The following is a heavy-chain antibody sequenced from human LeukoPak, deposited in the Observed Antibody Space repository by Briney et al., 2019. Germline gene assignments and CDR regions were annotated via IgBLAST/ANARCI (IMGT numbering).Heavy chain of an antibody. Sequence: GGSLRLSCAASGFTFSSYAMHWVRQAPGKGLEWVAVISYDGSNKYYADSVKGRFTISRDNSKNTLYLQMNSLRAEDTAVYYCAKDASYNWNPVYYYYYGMDVWGQGTTVTVSS. CDR1: GFTFSSYA. V-gene: IGHV3-30-3*01. J-gene: IGHJ6*02. CDR2: ISYDGSNK. CDR3: AKDASYNWNPVYYYYYGMDV. D-gene: IGHD1-20*01.